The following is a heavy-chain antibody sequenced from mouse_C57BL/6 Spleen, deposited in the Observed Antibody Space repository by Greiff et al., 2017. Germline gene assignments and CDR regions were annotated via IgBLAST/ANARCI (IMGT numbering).Heavy chain of an antibody. V-gene: IGHV1-22*01. CDR1: GYTFTDYN. CDR3: ARVYYDYDGFAY. J-gene: IGHJ3*01. CDR2: INPNNGGT. D-gene: IGHD2-4*01. Sequence: EVQLQQSGPELVKPGASVKMSCKASGYTFTDYNMHWVKQSHGKSLEWIGYINPNNGGTSYNQKFKGKDTLTVNKSSSTAYMELRSLTSEDSAVYYCARVYYDYDGFAYWGQGTLVTVSA.